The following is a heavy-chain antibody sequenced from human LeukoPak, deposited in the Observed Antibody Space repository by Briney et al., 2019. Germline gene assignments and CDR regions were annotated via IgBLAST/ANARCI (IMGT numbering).Heavy chain of an antibody. CDR1: GFTLSNYW. Sequence: SGGSLRLSCAASGFTLSNYWMGWVRQAPGKGLEWVANINQDGSEKYYVDSVKGRFTISRDNAKNSLYLQMNSLRAEDTAVYYCASFIPDIIVVSPAPEGRFYWGQGTLVTVSS. D-gene: IGHD2-21*01. V-gene: IGHV3-7*02. J-gene: IGHJ4*02. CDR2: INQDGSEK. CDR3: ASFIPDIIVVSPAPEGRFY.